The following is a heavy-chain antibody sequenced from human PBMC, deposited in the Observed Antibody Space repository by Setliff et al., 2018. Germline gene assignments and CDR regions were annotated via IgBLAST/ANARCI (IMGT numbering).Heavy chain of an antibody. D-gene: IGHD3-3*01. J-gene: IGHJ4*02. CDR2: ITNYNGKT. CDR3: ATRTPVTFSGVVTTV. CDR1: GLTFTTFS. Sequence: ASVKVSCKASGLTFTTFSISWVRQAPGQGLEWMGWITNYNGKTDYAQKFQGRVILTTDTSTNTAYMELRNLRPDDKAIYYCATRTPVTFSGVVTTVWGQGSLVTVSS. V-gene: IGHV1-18*01.